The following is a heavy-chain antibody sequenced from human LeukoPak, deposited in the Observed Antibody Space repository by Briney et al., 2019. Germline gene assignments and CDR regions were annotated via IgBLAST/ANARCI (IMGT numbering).Heavy chain of an antibody. CDR3: ARLSGSPGNAFDI. CDR2: IYYSGST. D-gene: IGHD1-26*01. CDR1: GGSFSSYY. J-gene: IGHJ3*02. Sequence: PSETLSLTCAVYGGSFSSYYWGWIRQPPGKGLEWIGSIYYSGSTYYNPSLKSRVTISADTSKNQFSLKLSSVTAADTAVYYCARLSGSPGNAFDIWGRGTMVTVSS. V-gene: IGHV4-39*01.